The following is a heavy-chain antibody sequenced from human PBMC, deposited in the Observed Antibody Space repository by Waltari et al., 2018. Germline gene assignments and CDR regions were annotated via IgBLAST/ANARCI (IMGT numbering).Heavy chain of an antibody. V-gene: IGHV3-20*04. Sequence: EVQLVESGGGVVRPGGSLTLSCAALGFTFDVFAMTWVRQVPGKGLEWVSNINWNGDRTHYADSVKGRFTVSRDNAKNSLYLQMNSLRAEDTAFYYCAMISAGLGSTSLGGFDPWGQGTLVTVSS. CDR1: GFTFDVFA. CDR2: INWNGDRT. J-gene: IGHJ5*02. D-gene: IGHD2-2*01. CDR3: AMISAGLGSTSLGGFDP.